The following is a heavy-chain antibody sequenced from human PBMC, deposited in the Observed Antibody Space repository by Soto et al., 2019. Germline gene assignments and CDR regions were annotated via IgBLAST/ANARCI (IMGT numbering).Heavy chain of an antibody. D-gene: IGHD6-6*01. J-gene: IGHJ3*01. Sequence: EVQLLESGEGLVLPGGSLRLSGAASGFNFNNYAMSWVRKAPGGGLEWVSAISGGGDTTYYANSVKGRFTVFRDNSENTLYLQMNSLRVDDTAIYYCAKEGESRPTYDAFEVWGQGAVVTVFS. CDR2: ISGGGDTT. CDR1: GFNFNNYA. V-gene: IGHV3-23*01. CDR3: AKEGESRPTYDAFEV.